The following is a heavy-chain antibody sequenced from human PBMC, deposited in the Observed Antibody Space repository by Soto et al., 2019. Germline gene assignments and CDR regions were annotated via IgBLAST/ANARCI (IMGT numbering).Heavy chain of an antibody. CDR3: ARGPPYYYDSSGYYPGGTYFDY. CDR1: GFTFSSYW. J-gene: IGHJ4*02. D-gene: IGHD3-22*01. CDR2: INSDGSST. Sequence: GGSLRLSCAASGFTFSSYWMHWVRQAPGKGLVWVSRINSDGSSTSYADSVKGRFTISRDNAKNTLYLQMNSLRAEDTAVYYCARGPPYYYDSSGYYPGGTYFDYWGQGTLVTVSS. V-gene: IGHV3-74*01.